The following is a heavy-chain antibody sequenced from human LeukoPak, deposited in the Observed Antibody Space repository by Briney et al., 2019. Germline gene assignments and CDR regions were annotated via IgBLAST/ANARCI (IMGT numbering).Heavy chain of an antibody. V-gene: IGHV3-7*01. CDR3: SNKRDY. Sequence: GGSLRLSCTASGFTYCSHWMTWVRQAPGKGLEWVANTNEGGSGQKYVGSVKGRYTVSRDNAKNSLYLQMNSLRVEDTAIYYCSNKRDYWGQGTLVTVSS. CDR1: GFTYCSHW. J-gene: IGHJ4*02. CDR2: TNEGGSGQ.